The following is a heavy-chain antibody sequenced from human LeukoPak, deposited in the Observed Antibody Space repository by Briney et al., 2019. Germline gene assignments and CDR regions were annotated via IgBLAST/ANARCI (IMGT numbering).Heavy chain of an antibody. CDR1: GGSISSYY. Sequence: PSETLSLTCTVSGGSISSYYWSWIRQPPGKGLEWIGYIYYSGSTNYNPSLKSRVTISVDTSKNQFSLKLSSVTAADTAVYYCARGTIAVAAGTSGFDYWGQGTLVTVSS. CDR3: ARGTIAVAAGTSGFDY. CDR2: IYYSGST. J-gene: IGHJ4*02. D-gene: IGHD6-19*01. V-gene: IGHV4-59*01.